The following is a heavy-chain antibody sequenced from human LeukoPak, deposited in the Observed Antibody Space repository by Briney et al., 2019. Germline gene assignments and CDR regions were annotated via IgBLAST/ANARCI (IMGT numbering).Heavy chain of an antibody. CDR1: GFTFSNAW. Sequence: PGGSLRLSCAASGFTFSNAWMSWVRQAPGKELEWVGRIKSKTDGGTTDYADSVKGRFTISRDNSKNTLYLQMNSLRAEDTAVYYCSIFTKPAYGGNSPYYYYGMDVWGQGTTVTVSS. V-gene: IGHV3-15*01. CDR2: IKSKTDGGTT. D-gene: IGHD4-23*01. J-gene: IGHJ6*02. CDR3: SIFTKPAYGGNSPYYYYGMDV.